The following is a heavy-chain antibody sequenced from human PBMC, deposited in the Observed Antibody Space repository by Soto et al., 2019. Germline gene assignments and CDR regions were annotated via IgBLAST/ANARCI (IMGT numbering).Heavy chain of an antibody. Sequence: QVQLVQSGAEVKKPGASVKVSCKASGYTFTSYGISWVRQAPGQGLEWMGWISAYNGNTNYAQKLQGRVTMTTATSARTAYMELRSLRSDDTAVYYCARDNDSLLDDYGDYWDYWGQGTLVTVSS. J-gene: IGHJ4*02. D-gene: IGHD4-17*01. CDR2: ISAYNGNT. CDR1: GYTFTSYG. V-gene: IGHV1-18*01. CDR3: ARDNDSLLDDYGDYWDY.